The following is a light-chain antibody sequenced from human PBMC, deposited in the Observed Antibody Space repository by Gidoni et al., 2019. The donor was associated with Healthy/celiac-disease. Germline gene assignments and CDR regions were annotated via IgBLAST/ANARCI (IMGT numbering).Light chain of an antibody. CDR2: AAS. Sequence: IQMTHSPSSLSASLGDRVTITCRASQSIRSYLNWYQQKPGKAPQLLIYAASSLQSGGPSRFSGRGAGTDFTLTISSRQQEEFATYYCQQSYSTPFTFGHGTKVDIK. J-gene: IGKJ3*01. V-gene: IGKV1-39*01. CDR1: QSIRSY. CDR3: QQSYSTPFT.